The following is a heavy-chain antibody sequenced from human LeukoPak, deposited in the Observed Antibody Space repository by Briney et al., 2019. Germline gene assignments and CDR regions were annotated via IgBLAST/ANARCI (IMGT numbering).Heavy chain of an antibody. Sequence: GGSLRLSCAASGFTFSSDAMHWVRQAPGKGLEWVAVISYDGSNKYYADSVKGRFTISRDNSKNTLYLQMNSLRAEDTAVYYCARDKDSSGWYRYYFDYWGQGTLVTVSS. CDR2: ISYDGSNK. CDR3: ARDKDSSGWYRYYFDY. CDR1: GFTFSSDA. V-gene: IGHV3-30-3*01. J-gene: IGHJ4*02. D-gene: IGHD6-19*01.